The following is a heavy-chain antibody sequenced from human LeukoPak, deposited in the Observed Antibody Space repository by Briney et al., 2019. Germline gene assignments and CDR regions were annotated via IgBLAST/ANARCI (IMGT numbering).Heavy chain of an antibody. CDR1: GFTFSSYS. Sequence: SGGSLRLSCAASGFTFSSYSMNWVRQAPGKGLEWVSSISSSSSYIYYADSVKGRFTISRDNSKNTLYLQMNSLRAEDTAVYYCAKNRIGRIAAQPHNWGQGTLVTVSS. D-gene: IGHD6-6*01. V-gene: IGHV3-21*04. J-gene: IGHJ4*02. CDR3: AKNRIGRIAAQPHN. CDR2: ISSSSSYI.